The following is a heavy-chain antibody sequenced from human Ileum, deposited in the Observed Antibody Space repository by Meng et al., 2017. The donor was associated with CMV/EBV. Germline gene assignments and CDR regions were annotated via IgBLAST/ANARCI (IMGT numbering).Heavy chain of an antibody. CDR2: INTNTGNP. CDR1: GYTFISYG. D-gene: IGHD5-18*01. Sequence: VQLAPSGSELKEPGASVKVSCKTSGYTFISYGINWVREAPGQRLEWMGWINTNTGNPTYAQDFTGRFVFTLDTAVSTAYLQISSLRAEDTAVYYCTRGAGAHTAKFDYWGQGTLVTVSS. J-gene: IGHJ4*02. CDR3: TRGAGAHTAKFDY. V-gene: IGHV7-4-1*02.